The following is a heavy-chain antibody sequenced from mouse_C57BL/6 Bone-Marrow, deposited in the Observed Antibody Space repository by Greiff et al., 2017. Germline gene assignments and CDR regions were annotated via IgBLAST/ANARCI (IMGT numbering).Heavy chain of an antibody. CDR3: ATIYYDYDYWYFDV. CDR2: IYPGSGST. V-gene: IGHV1-55*01. D-gene: IGHD2-4*01. CDR1: GYTFTSYW. Sequence: QVQLQQPGAELVKPGASVKMSCKASGYTFTSYWITWVKQRPGQGLEWIGDIYPGSGSTNYNEKFKSKATLTVDTSSSTAYMQLSSLTSEDSAVYYCATIYYDYDYWYFDVGGTGTTVTVSS. J-gene: IGHJ1*03.